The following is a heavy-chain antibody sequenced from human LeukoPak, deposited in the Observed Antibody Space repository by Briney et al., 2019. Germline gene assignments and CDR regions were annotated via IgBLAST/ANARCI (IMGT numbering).Heavy chain of an antibody. CDR2: IKSKGDGGTT. CDR1: GSPFSDAWMSWVRNAW. D-gene: IGHD3-10*01. CDR3: TTVGYGSFDY. Sequence: VPLSLSCAASGSPFSDAWMSWVRNAWMSWVRQAPGRGLEWVGRIKSKGDGGTTDYAAPVKGRFTISRDDSKITLYLQMNSLNTEDTAVYYCTTVGYGSFDYWGQGTLATVSS. V-gene: IGHV3-15*01. J-gene: IGHJ4*02.